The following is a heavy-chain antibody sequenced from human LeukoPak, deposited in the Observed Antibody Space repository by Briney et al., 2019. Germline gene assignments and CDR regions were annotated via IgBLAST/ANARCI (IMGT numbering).Heavy chain of an antibody. CDR1: GFTFSSYS. CDR3: ARGSDFVWGSYRPYFDY. CDR2: ISGSTSYI. Sequence: GGSLRLSCAASGFTFSSYSINWVRQAPGKGLEWVSSISGSTSYIYYADSVRGRFTISRDNAKNSLYLQMNSLRPEDTAVYYCARGSDFVWGSYRPYFDYWGQGTLVTVSS. D-gene: IGHD3-16*02. J-gene: IGHJ4*02. V-gene: IGHV3-21*01.